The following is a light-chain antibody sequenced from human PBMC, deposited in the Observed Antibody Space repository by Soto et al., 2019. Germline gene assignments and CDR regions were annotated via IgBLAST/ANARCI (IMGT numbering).Light chain of an antibody. Sequence: ETVMTQSPATLSVSPGERATLSCRASQSVSNDLAWYQQTPGQAPRLLIYGASTRATGIQARFSGSGSGTEFTLTISSLQSEDFAVYYCQQYNDWPRTFGQGTKVEIK. CDR2: GAS. CDR3: QQYNDWPRT. V-gene: IGKV3-15*01. J-gene: IGKJ1*01. CDR1: QSVSND.